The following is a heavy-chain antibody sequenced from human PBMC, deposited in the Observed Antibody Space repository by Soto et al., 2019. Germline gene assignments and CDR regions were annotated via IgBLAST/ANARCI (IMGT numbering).Heavy chain of an antibody. J-gene: IGHJ4*02. CDR1: GGSISSSNW. D-gene: IGHD6-13*01. CDR2: IYHSGST. V-gene: IGHV4-4*02. Sequence: QVQLQESGPGLVKPSGTLSLTCAVSGGSISSSNWWSCVRQPPGTGLEWIGEIYHSGSTNYYPSLESRVTIAVDKSKTQFALKLSSVTAAGRAVYYCAKDGQEQQLGGFDYGGRETLVTVSS. CDR3: AKDGQEQQLGGFDY.